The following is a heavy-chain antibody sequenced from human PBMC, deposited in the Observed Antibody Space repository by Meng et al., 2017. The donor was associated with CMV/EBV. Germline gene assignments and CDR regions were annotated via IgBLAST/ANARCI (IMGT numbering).Heavy chain of an antibody. V-gene: IGHV3-30*04. Sequence: GESLKISCAASGFTFSSYAMHWVRQAPGKGLEWVAVISYDGSNKYYADSVKGRFTISRDNSKNTLYLQMNSLRSEDTAVYYCARGIAAAGTSGWWFDPWGQGTLVTVSS. CDR1: GFTFSSYA. CDR3: ARGIAAAGTSGWWFDP. D-gene: IGHD6-13*01. CDR2: ISYDGSNK. J-gene: IGHJ5*02.